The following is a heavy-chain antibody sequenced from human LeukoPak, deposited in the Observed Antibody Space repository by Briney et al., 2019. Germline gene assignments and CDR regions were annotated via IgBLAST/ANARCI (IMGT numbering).Heavy chain of an antibody. CDR1: GYTFTSYG. D-gene: IGHD2-2*02. V-gene: IGHV1-18*01. Sequence: ASVKVSCKASGYTFTSYGISWVRQAPGQGLEWMGWISAYNGNTNYAQKLQGRVTMTTDTSTSTAYMELRSLRSDDTAVYYCAREVGGYCSSTSCYSPYYYMDVWGKGTTVTVSS. CDR2: ISAYNGNT. J-gene: IGHJ6*03. CDR3: AREVGGYCSSTSCYSPYYYMDV.